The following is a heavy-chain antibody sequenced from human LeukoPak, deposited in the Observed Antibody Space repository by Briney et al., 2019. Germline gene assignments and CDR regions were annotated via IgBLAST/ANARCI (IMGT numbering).Heavy chain of an antibody. D-gene: IGHD1-26*01. CDR2: ISAYNGNT. CDR1: GYTFTSYG. V-gene: IGHV1-18*01. CDR3: ARDLPGGSYYLYYYYGMDV. Sequence: GASVKVSCKASGYTFTSYGISWVRQAPGQGLEWMGWISAYNGNTNYAQKPQGRVTMTTDTSTSTAYMELRSLRSDDTAVYYCARDLPGGSYYLYYYYGMDVWGQGTTVTVSS. J-gene: IGHJ6*02.